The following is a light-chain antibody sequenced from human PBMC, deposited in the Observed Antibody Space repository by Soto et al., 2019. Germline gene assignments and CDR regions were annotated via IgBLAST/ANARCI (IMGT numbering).Light chain of an antibody. V-gene: IGKV1-5*03. CDR2: KAS. CDR3: QHYNSYSAA. Sequence: IEVTQSPSCLSASVGDRLTITCLASQSISSWLTWYQQKPGKAPKLLIYKASSLQSGVPSRFSGSGSGTEFTLTISSLQPDDFATYYCQHYNSYSAAFGQGTKVDI. CDR1: QSISSW. J-gene: IGKJ1*01.